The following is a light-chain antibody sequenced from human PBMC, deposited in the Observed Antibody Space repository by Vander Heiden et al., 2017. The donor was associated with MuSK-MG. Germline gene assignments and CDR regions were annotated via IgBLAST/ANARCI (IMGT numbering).Light chain of an antibody. V-gene: IGKV1-39*01. Sequence: DLQMTQSPSSLSASVGDRVTITCRASQSISSYLNWYQQKPGKAPKLLIYAASSLQSGVPSRFSGSASGTDFTLTISSLQPEDFATYYCQQSYSTHPHTCGQGTKLEI. CDR3: QQSYSTHPHT. CDR1: QSISSY. CDR2: AAS. J-gene: IGKJ2*01.